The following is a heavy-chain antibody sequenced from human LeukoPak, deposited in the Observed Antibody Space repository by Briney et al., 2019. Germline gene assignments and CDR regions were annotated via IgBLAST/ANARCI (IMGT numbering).Heavy chain of an antibody. D-gene: IGHD3-10*01. CDR2: ISSSSSTI. V-gene: IGHV3-48*02. CDR3: ARERRAYYYGSGSLNY. Sequence: QAGGSLRLSCAASGFTFSSYSMNWVRQAPGKGLEWVSYISSSSSTIYYADSVKGRFTISRDNAKNSLYLQMNSLRDEDTAVYYCARERRAYYYGSGSLNYWGQGILVTVSS. J-gene: IGHJ4*02. CDR1: GFTFSSYS.